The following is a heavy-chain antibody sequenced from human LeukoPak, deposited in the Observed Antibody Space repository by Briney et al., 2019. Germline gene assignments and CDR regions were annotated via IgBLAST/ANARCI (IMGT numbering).Heavy chain of an antibody. D-gene: IGHD2/OR15-2a*01. CDR2: ISSSSSYI. Sequence: GGSLRLSCAASGFTFSSYSMNWVRQAPGKGLEWVSSISSSSSYIYYADSVKGRFTISRDNAKNSLYLQMNSLRAEDTAVYYCALIVELGAFDIWGQGTMVTVSS. V-gene: IGHV3-21*01. CDR3: ALIVELGAFDI. CDR1: GFTFSSYS. J-gene: IGHJ3*02.